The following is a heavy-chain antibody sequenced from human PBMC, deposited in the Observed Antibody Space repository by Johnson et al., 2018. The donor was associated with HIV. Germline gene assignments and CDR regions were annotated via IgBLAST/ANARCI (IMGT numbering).Heavy chain of an antibody. D-gene: IGHD3-22*01. CDR3: ASGTSGYNYYDSSGYLMDAFDV. Sequence: QVQLVESGGGVVQAGRSLRLSCAASGFTFSSYAMHWVRQAPGKGLEWVAIISYDGSNKYYADSVKGRFTISRANSKNTLYLQMNSLRVEDTAVYYCASGTSGYNYYDSSGYLMDAFDVWGQGTMVTVSS. CDR1: GFTFSSYA. V-gene: IGHV3-30-3*01. CDR2: ISYDGSNK. J-gene: IGHJ3*01.